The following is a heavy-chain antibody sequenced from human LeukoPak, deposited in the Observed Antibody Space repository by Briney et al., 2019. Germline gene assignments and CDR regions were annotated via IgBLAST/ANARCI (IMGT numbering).Heavy chain of an antibody. CDR1: GFTFSSYE. CDR2: ISSSSSTI. J-gene: IGHJ6*02. V-gene: IGHV3-48*03. CDR3: ARVRPNFDNYAMDV. D-gene: IGHD3-9*01. Sequence: GGSLRLSCAASGFTFSSYEMNWVRQAPGKGLEWVSYISSSSSTIYYADSVKGRFTISRDNAKNSLDLQMNSLRDEDTAVYFCARVRPNFDNYAMDVWGQGTTVTVSS.